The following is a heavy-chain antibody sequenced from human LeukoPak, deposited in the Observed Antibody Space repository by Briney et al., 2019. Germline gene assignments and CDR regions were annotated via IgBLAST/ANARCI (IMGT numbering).Heavy chain of an antibody. CDR2: ISGGGVST. CDR3: ARGGGLDV. V-gene: IGHV3-23*01. D-gene: IGHD3-16*01. Sequence: GGSLRLSCAASGFTFTSYAMSWVRQAPGKGLEWVSAISGGGVSTFYADSVKGRFTISRDNAKNSLYLQMSNLRAEDTAVYFCARGGGLDVWGQGATVTVSS. CDR1: GFTFTSYA. J-gene: IGHJ6*02.